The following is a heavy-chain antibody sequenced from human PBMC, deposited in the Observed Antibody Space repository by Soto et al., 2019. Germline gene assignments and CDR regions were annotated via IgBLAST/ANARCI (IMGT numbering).Heavy chain of an antibody. CDR3: AHRRPDYDFWSGYSLFDY. J-gene: IGHJ4*02. Sequence: QITLKESGPTLVKPTQTLTLTCTFSGFSLSTSGVGVGWIRQPPGKALEWLARIYWDDDKRYSPSLKSRLTITKDTSKNQLVLTMTNMDPVDTATYYCAHRRPDYDFWSGYSLFDYWGQGTLVTVSS. CDR2: IYWDDDK. V-gene: IGHV2-5*02. CDR1: GFSLSTSGVG. D-gene: IGHD3-3*01.